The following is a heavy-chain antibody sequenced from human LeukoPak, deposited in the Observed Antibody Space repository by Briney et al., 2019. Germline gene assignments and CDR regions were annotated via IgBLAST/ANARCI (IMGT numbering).Heavy chain of an antibody. J-gene: IGHJ4*02. CDR3: ARHGKLGYCSGGSCYSEYFDY. CDR1: GGPISSYY. V-gene: IGHV4-59*08. Sequence: SETLSLTCTVSGGPISSYYWSWIRQPPGKRLEWIGYIYYSGSTNYNLSLKSRVTISVDTSKNQFSLKLSSVTAADTAVYYCARHGKLGYCSGGSCYSEYFDYWGQGTLVTVSS. D-gene: IGHD2-15*01. CDR2: IYYSGST.